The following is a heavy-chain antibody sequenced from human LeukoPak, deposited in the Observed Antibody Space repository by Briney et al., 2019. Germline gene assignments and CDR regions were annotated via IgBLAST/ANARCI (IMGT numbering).Heavy chain of an antibody. CDR1: GFTFSSYG. J-gene: IGHJ6*02. CDR2: ISYDGSNK. D-gene: IGHD3-10*01. Sequence: GGSLRLSCAASGFTFSSYGMHWVRQAPGKGLEGVAVISYDGSNKYYADSVKGRFTISRDNSKNTLYLQMNSLRAEDTAVYYCAKFPRVRGVIAGYDVWGQGTTVTVSS. CDR3: AKFPRVRGVIAGYDV. V-gene: IGHV3-30*18.